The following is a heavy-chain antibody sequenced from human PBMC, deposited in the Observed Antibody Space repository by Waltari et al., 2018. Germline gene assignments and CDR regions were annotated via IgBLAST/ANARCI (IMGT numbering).Heavy chain of an antibody. Sequence: QVQLQESGPGLVKPSQTLSLTCTVSGDSITSNSFYWHWVRQPTGKGLEWIGRFHSSDYINYNPSLKSRVTISRDTSKKQFFLKLTSVTAADTAFYYCAREVGGSSWSTTPRGDAFDIWGQGTMVTVSS. D-gene: IGHD6-13*01. J-gene: IGHJ3*02. CDR1: GDSITSNSFY. CDR2: FHSSDYI. CDR3: AREVGGSSWSTTPRGDAFDI. V-gene: IGHV4-61*02.